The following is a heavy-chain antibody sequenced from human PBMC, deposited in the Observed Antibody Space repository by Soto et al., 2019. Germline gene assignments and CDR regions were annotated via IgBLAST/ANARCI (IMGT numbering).Heavy chain of an antibody. J-gene: IGHJ4*02. CDR1: GYSFDRDV. D-gene: IGHD3-22*01. CDR2: ISADNGDK. CDR3: ARDRSYYYETLGYPFDY. Sequence: SSVKCSFNASGYSFDRDVISWVRQAPGQMPDCIGWISADNGDKRLSQNVQGRLTLTTDTSTNTAYMDLRSLSSDDTAVYYCARDRSYYYETLGYPFDYWGQGNQVPVSS. V-gene: IGHV1-18*01.